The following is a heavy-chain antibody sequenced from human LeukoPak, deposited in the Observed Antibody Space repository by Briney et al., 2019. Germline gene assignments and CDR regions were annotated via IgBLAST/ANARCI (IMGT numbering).Heavy chain of an antibody. J-gene: IGHJ4*02. CDR2: ISATGGTT. D-gene: IGHD3-22*01. CDR1: GFTFDNYG. V-gene: IGHV3-23*01. Sequence: GGSLRLSCAASGFTFDNYGMSWVRQAPGKGLQWVLGISATGGTTYYADAVRGRFTISRDNSRSTLYLQMNSLRAEDTAVYYCAKLDYYDTSVYYYDYFDYWGQGTLVTVSS. CDR3: AKLDYYDTSVYYYDYFDY.